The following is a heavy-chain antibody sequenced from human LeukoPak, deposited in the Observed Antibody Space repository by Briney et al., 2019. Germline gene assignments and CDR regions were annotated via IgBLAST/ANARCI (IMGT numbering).Heavy chain of an antibody. Sequence: EGSVNVSCKTSGYSFTDYYMHWVRQAPGKGLEWVGCINPNSGGTSSAQKFQGRVTMTSDTSITTVYMEVSWLTSDDTAIYYCARADRLHGGPYLIGPWGQGTLVTVSS. V-gene: IGHV1-2*02. CDR1: GYSFTDYY. CDR2: INPNSGGT. CDR3: ARADRLHGGPYLIGP. J-gene: IGHJ5*02. D-gene: IGHD2-21*01.